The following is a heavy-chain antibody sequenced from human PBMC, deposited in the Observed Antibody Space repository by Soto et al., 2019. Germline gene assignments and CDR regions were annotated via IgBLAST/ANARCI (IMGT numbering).Heavy chain of an antibody. J-gene: IGHJ4*02. D-gene: IGHD3-22*01. V-gene: IGHV3-23*01. CDR3: AKDQWAGYDGSGVYFDN. CDR1: GFTFSSYA. Sequence: EVQLLESGGGLVQAGGSLRLSCAASGFTFSSYAMSWVRQAPGKGREWVSAISGSGGSTYYADSVKGRFTISRDNSKNTLYVQMTSLRAEDTAVYYCAKDQWAGYDGSGVYFDNGGQGTLVTVSA. CDR2: ISGSGGST.